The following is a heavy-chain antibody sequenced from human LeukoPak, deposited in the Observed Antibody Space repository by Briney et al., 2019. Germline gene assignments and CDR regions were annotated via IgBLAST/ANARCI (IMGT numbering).Heavy chain of an antibody. J-gene: IGHJ5*02. D-gene: IGHD3-3*01. CDR2: IYYSGST. CDR3: ARDHLANLASRLFDP. Sequence: SETLSLTCTVSGGSISSSSYYWGWIRQPPGKGLEWIASIYYSGSTYYNPSLKSRVTMSVDTSKNQFSLKLSSVTAADTAVYYCARDHLANLASRLFDPWGQGTLVTVSS. CDR1: GGSISSSSYY. V-gene: IGHV4-39*07.